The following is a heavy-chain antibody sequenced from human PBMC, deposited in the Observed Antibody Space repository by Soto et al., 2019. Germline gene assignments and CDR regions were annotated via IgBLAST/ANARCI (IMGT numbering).Heavy chain of an antibody. J-gene: IGHJ4*02. Sequence: QVQLVQSAAEVRKPGASVKVSCRTSGYSFTTYLMHWVRQAPGQGLEWMGILNPTAGRTSYSQKFQGRVTMTSDASTSTAYMELTGLRSDDTAVYYCARAVRGGLTVVTRGYGGQGTLVTVSS. CDR3: ARAVRGGLTVVTRGY. V-gene: IGHV1-46*01. CDR2: LNPTAGRT. CDR1: GYSFTTYL. D-gene: IGHD3-9*01.